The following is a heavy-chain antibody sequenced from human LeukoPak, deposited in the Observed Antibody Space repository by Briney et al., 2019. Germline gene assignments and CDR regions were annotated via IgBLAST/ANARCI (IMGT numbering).Heavy chain of an antibody. CDR3: ARDYCSSTSCLFDY. J-gene: IGHJ4*02. D-gene: IGHD2-2*01. CDR2: INPNSGDT. CDR1: GYTFTGYH. Sequence: ASVKVSCKASGYTFTGYHMHWVRQAPGQGLEWMGRINPNSGDTNYAQKLQGRVTMTRDTSISTAYMELSRLRSDDTAVFYCARDYCSSTSCLFDYWGQGTLVTVSS. V-gene: IGHV1-2*06.